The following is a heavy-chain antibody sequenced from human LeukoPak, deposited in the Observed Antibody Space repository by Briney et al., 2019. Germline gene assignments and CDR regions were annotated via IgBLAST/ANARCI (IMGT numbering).Heavy chain of an antibody. D-gene: IGHD3-3*01. CDR1: GYTFTSYD. J-gene: IGHJ5*02. CDR3: ATRRLERRAGSWFDP. Sequence: GASVKVSCKASGYTFTSYDINWVRQATGQGLEWMGWMNPNSGNTGYAQKFQGRLTITRNTSINTAYMQLSSLRSDDTAVYYCATRRLERRAGSWFDPWGQGTLVTVSS. CDR2: MNPNSGNT. V-gene: IGHV1-8*01.